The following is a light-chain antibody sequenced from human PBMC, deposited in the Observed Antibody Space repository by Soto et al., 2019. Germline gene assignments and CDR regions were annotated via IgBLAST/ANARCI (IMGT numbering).Light chain of an antibody. CDR2: RTS. Sequence: RVTTQSPATLSVSPGERATLSCRASQNVAGDLAWYQQNPGQAPRLLIYRTSTRSTGIPARFSGSGSGTEFTPTISSLQYEDFAVYYCQEYNGRSSFGQGTKVEIK. V-gene: IGKV3-15*01. CDR1: QNVAGD. CDR3: QEYNGRSS. J-gene: IGKJ1*01.